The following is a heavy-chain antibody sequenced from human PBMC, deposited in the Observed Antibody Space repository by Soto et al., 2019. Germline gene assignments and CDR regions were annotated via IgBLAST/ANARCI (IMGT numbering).Heavy chain of an antibody. V-gene: IGHV3-23*01. CDR3: ARKRRRGTITIFGVVTSYGMDV. J-gene: IGHJ6*02. D-gene: IGHD3-3*01. CDR2: ISGSGGST. CDR1: GFTFSSYA. Sequence: GGSLRLSCAASGFTFSSYAMSWVRQAPGKGLEWASAISGSGGSTYYADSVKGRFTISRDNSKNTLYLQMNSLRAEDTAVYYCARKRRRGTITIFGVVTSYGMDVWGQGTTVTVSS.